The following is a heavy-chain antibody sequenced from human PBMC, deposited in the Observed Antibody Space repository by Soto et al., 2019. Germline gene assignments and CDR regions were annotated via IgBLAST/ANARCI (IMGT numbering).Heavy chain of an antibody. CDR3: AREPADYYYGMDV. V-gene: IGHV4-34*01. Sequence: SETLSLTCAVYGGSFSGYYWSWIRQPPGKGLEWIGEINHSGSTNYNPSLKSRVTISVDTSKNQFSLKLSSVTAADTAVYYCAREPADYYYGMDVWGQGTTVTVSS. J-gene: IGHJ6*02. CDR2: INHSGST. CDR1: GGSFSGYY.